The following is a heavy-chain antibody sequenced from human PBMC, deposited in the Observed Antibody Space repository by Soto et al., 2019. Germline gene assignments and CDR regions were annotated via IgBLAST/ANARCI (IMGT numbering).Heavy chain of an antibody. V-gene: IGHV3-53*01. CDR2: IYSGGGT. Sequence: AGGSLRLSCAASLFIVSDNYMSWVRQAPGKGLEWVSLIYSGGGTDYAESVKGRFTISRDNSKNTLYLQMNSLKAEDTGIYYCATRMTTAPYWGQGTVITVSS. D-gene: IGHD4-17*01. CDR1: LFIVSDNY. J-gene: IGHJ4*02. CDR3: ATRMTTAPY.